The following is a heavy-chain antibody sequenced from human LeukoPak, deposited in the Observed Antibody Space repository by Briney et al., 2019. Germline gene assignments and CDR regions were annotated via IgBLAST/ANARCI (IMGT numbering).Heavy chain of an antibody. Sequence: GGSLRLSCAASGFTFSSYAMGWVRQAPGKGLEWVSAISGSGGSTYYADSVKGRFTISRDNSKNTLYLQMNSLRAEDTAVYYCAKGHSSGYYFDAFDIWGQGTMVTVSS. J-gene: IGHJ3*02. CDR1: GFTFSSYA. CDR2: ISGSGGST. D-gene: IGHD3-22*01. V-gene: IGHV3-23*01. CDR3: AKGHSSGYYFDAFDI.